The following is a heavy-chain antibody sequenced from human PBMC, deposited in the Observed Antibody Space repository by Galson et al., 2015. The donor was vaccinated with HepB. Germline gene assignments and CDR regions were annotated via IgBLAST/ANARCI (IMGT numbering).Heavy chain of an antibody. D-gene: IGHD3-22*01. CDR1: GGSISSYY. Sequence: SEPLSLTCTVPGGSISSYYWSWIRQPPGKGLEWIGYIYYSGSTNYNPSLKSRVTISVDTSKNQFSLKLSSVTAADTAVYYCAANHKDYYDSSGYYYDYYYGMDVWGQGTTVTVSS. J-gene: IGHJ6*02. CDR3: AANHKDYYDSSGYYYDYYYGMDV. CDR2: IYYSGST. V-gene: IGHV4-59*08.